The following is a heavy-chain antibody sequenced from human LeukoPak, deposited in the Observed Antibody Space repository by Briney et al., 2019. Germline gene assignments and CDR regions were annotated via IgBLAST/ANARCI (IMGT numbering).Heavy chain of an antibody. V-gene: IGHV3-23*01. CDR3: ARAPVREGTWIQLWTVSGAFDI. CDR2: ISGSGGST. CDR1: GFTFSSYA. Sequence: PGGSLRLSCAASGFTFSSYAMSWVRQAPGKGLEWVSAISGSGGSTYYADSVKGRFTISRDNSKNTLYLQMNSLRAEDTAVYYCARAPVREGTWIQLWTVSGAFDIWGQGTMVTVSS. J-gene: IGHJ3*02. D-gene: IGHD5-18*01.